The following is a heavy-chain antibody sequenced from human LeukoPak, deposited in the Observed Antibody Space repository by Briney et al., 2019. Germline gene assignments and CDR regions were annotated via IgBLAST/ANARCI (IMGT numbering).Heavy chain of an antibody. Sequence: PGGSLRLSCVASGFTFSNYWMHWVLQAPGKGLLWVSRINSDGSSTSYADSVKGRFTISRDNAKNTLYLQMNSLRAEDTAVYYCAKGGSYVADYWGQGTLVTVSS. V-gene: IGHV3-74*01. D-gene: IGHD3-16*01. CDR2: INSDGSST. CDR1: GFTFSNYW. J-gene: IGHJ4*02. CDR3: AKGGSYVADY.